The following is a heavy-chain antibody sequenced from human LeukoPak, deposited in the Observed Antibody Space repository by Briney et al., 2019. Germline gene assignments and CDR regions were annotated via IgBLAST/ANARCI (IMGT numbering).Heavy chain of an antibody. CDR2: IYTSGNT. Sequence: SETLSLTCTVSGGSISSYYWSWIRQPPGKGLEWIGYIYTSGNTNYNPSLKSRVTISVDTSKNQFSLKLSSVTAADTAVYYCARHPSRYSSGWYSWFDPWGQGTLVTVSS. CDR3: ARHPSRYSSGWYSWFDP. V-gene: IGHV4-4*09. D-gene: IGHD6-19*01. J-gene: IGHJ5*02. CDR1: GGSISSYY.